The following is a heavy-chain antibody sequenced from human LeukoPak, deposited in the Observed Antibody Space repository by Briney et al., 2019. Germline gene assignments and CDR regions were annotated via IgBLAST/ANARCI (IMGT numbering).Heavy chain of an antibody. CDR3: AKDRYSSSRYTIDY. V-gene: IGHV3-43*02. J-gene: IGHJ4*02. CDR1: GFTFDDYA. CDR2: ILGDGSST. D-gene: IGHD6-13*01. Sequence: GGSLRLSCAASGFTFDDYAMHWVRQVPGKGLEWVSLILGDGSSTNYADSVKGRFTISRDNSKNSLYLRMNSLRVEDTALYFCAKDRYSSSRYTIDYWGQGTLVTVSS.